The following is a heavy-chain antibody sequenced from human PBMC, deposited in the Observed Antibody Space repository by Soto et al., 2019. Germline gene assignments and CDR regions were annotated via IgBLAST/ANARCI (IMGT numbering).Heavy chain of an antibody. D-gene: IGHD3-10*01. CDR2: VTYDGSSG. CDR3: ARDRGYDAHDYYYNAMDV. Sequence: QVQLVESGGGVVQPGRSLRLSCEVSGFTFRSYAMHWVRQAPGRGLEWVATVTYDGSSGYYADSVKGRFTISRDNPKNTLYLQMNSLRVEDTAVYYCARDRGYDAHDYYYNAMDVWGQGTTVTVSS. CDR1: GFTFRSYA. J-gene: IGHJ6*02. V-gene: IGHV3-30*04.